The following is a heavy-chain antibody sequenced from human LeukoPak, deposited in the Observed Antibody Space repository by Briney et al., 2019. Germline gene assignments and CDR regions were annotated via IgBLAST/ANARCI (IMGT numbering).Heavy chain of an antibody. CDR2: IKSDGTII. CDR3: ARGSYSSSLGAFDY. Sequence: AGGSLRLSCAASGSTFSSNYEHWVRQAPGKGLVWISRIKSDGTIITYADSVKGRFTISRDNAKNTLYLQMSSLRAEDTAVYFCARGSYSSSLGAFDYWGQGTLVTVSS. V-gene: IGHV3-74*01. CDR1: GSTFSSNY. J-gene: IGHJ4*02. D-gene: IGHD6-6*01.